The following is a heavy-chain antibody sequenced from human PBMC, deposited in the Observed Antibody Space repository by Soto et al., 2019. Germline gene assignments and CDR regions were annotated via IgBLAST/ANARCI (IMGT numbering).Heavy chain of an antibody. CDR2: IWYDGSNK. Sequence: QVQLVESGGGVVQPGRSLRLSCAASGFTFSSYGMHWVRQAPGKGLEWVAVIWYDGSNKYYADSVKGRFTISRDNSKNTLYLQMNSLRAEDTAVYYCARSGEWLRLGSFDPWGQGTLVTVSS. V-gene: IGHV3-33*01. CDR1: GFTFSSYG. D-gene: IGHD6-19*01. J-gene: IGHJ5*02. CDR3: ARSGEWLRLGSFDP.